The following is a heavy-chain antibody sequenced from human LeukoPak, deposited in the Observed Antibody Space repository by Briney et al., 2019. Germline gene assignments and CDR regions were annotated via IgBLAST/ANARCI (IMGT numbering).Heavy chain of an antibody. CDR2: IKEDGSET. V-gene: IGHV3-7*03. Sequence: PGGSLRLSCAASGFSFDKQWMTWVRQAPGKGLEWLANIKEDGSETYYVDSVKGRFTISRDNAKNSLYLQMNSLRAEDAAVYYCAKIAAAGIHDAFDIWGQGTMVTVSS. CDR1: GFSFDKQW. D-gene: IGHD6-13*01. CDR3: AKIAAAGIHDAFDI. J-gene: IGHJ3*02.